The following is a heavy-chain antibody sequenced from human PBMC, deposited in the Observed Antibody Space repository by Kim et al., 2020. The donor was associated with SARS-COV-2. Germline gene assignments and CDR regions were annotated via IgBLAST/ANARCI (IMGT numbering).Heavy chain of an antibody. J-gene: IGHJ5*02. CDR2: IYYTGST. V-gene: IGHV4-59*08. D-gene: IGHD3-10*01. CDR3: ARRSQQGGVRGDLNWFDP. Sequence: SETLSLTCTVSGALIRSAFWHWIRQPPGKGLEWVGYIYYTGSTNYNPSLRSRVTISLDTSKSQFSLKLNSVTAADTAVYYCARRSQQGGVRGDLNWFDPWGQGTLVTVAS. CDR1: GALIRSAF.